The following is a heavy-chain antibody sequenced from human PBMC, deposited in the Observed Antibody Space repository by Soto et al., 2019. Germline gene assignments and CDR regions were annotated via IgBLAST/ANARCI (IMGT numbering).Heavy chain of an antibody. V-gene: IGHV3-7*05. CDR2: IKEDGTEK. D-gene: IGHD3-10*01. J-gene: IGHJ4*02. CDR1: GFTFTTYW. Sequence: EVQLVESGGGLVQPGGSLRLSCAVSGFTFTTYWMTWVRQAPGKGLEWVANIKEDGTEKNYLDSVGGRFSISRDNAKNSLYLQMNSLRAEDTDIYYYASAGAENAYWGQGTVVTVSS. CDR3: ASAGAENAY.